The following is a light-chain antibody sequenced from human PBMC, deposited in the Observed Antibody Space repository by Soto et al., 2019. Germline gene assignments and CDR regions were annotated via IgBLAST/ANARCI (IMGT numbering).Light chain of an antibody. V-gene: IGKV1-16*02. CDR2: AAS. CDR1: QDISNF. J-gene: IGKJ5*01. Sequence: DIQMTQSPSSLSASVGDRVTITCRASQDISNFLAWFQQKPGKPPKSLISAASTLQSGVPSKFSGSGSGTDFTLTTCTLQPADLATYYCQQYHSYPVTFGQGTRLEIK. CDR3: QQYHSYPVT.